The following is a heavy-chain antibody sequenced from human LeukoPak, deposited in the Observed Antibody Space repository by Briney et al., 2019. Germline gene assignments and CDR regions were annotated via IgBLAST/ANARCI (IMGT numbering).Heavy chain of an antibody. CDR2: ISYSGST. V-gene: IGHV4-59*08. CDR3: ARRLPPQNGNDAFDI. J-gene: IGHJ3*02. Sequence: SETLSLTCTVSGGSISSLYWSWIRQPPGKGLEWIGYISYSGSTNYNPSLKSRVTISVDTSKNQFSLKLSSVTAADTAVYYCARRLPPQNGNDAFDIWGQGTMVTVSS. CDR1: GGSISSLY. D-gene: IGHD1-1*01.